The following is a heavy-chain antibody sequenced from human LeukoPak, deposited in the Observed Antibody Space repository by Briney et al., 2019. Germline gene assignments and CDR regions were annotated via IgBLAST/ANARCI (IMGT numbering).Heavy chain of an antibody. D-gene: IGHD3-3*01. V-gene: IGHV4-39*01. J-gene: IGHJ4*02. CDR3: ARHIPRFTIFGVVRSYYFDY. Sequence: SETLSLTCTVSGGSISSSSYYWGWLRQPPGTGLEWIGSIYYSGSTYYNPSLKSRVTISVDTSKNQFSLKLSSVTAADTAVYYCARHIPRFTIFGVVRSYYFDYWGQGTLVTVSS. CDR2: IYYSGST. CDR1: GGSISSSSYY.